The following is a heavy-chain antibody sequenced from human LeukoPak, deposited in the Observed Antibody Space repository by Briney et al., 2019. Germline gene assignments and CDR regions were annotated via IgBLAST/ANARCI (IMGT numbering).Heavy chain of an antibody. CDR3: ARHAALHYFDY. CDR1: GDSISSNRYF. J-gene: IGHJ4*02. D-gene: IGHD6-25*01. V-gene: IGHV4-39*01. CDR2: FYYSGNT. Sequence: PSETLSLTCTVSGDSISSNRYFWGWIRQPPGKGLEWIGSFYYSGNTYYNPSLKSRVTISLDTSKTQFSLKLSSVTAADTAVYYCARHAALHYFDYWGQGTLVTVSS.